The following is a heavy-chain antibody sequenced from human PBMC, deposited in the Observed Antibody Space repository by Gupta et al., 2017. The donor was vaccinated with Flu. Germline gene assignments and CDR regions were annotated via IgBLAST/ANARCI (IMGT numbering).Heavy chain of an antibody. V-gene: IGHV1-58*01. CDR3: AAEVGSYFSIVNYGMDV. CDR1: GFTFTRSA. Sequence: QMQLVQSGPEAKKPGTSVKVSCKASGFTFTRSAVQWVRQARGQRLEWIGWIVVGSGNTNYAQKFQERVTITRDMSTSTAYMELSSLRSEDTAVYYCAAEVGSYFSIVNYGMDVWGQGTTVTVSS. J-gene: IGHJ6*02. CDR2: IVVGSGNT. D-gene: IGHD1-26*01.